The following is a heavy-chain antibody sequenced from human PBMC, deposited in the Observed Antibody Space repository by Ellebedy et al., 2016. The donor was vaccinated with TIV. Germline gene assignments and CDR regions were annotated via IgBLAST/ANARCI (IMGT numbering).Heavy chain of an antibody. J-gene: IGHJ3*02. CDR2: IDPSDSYT. Sequence: GESLKISXKGSGYSFTSYWISWVRQMPGKGLEWMGRIDPSDSYTNYSPSFQGHVTISADKSISTAYLQWSSLKASDTAMYYCARPGDDSSLLLAFDIWGQGTMVTVSS. V-gene: IGHV5-10-1*01. D-gene: IGHD3-22*01. CDR3: ARPGDDSSLLLAFDI. CDR1: GYSFTSYW.